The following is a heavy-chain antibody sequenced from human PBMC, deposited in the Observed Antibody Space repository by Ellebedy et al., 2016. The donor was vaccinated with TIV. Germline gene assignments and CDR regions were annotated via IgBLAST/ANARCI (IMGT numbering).Heavy chain of an antibody. D-gene: IGHD6-19*01. J-gene: IGHJ4*02. CDR3: AVGYSSGWTDY. Sequence: MPSETLSLSCTVSGGSISSYYWSWSRQPAGQGPEWIGRIYTSGSSNYNPSLQSRVTMSVDTSKNQFSLKLSSVTAADTAVYYCAVGYSSGWTDYWGQGTLVTVSS. CDR1: GGSISSYY. V-gene: IGHV4-4*07. CDR2: IYTSGSS.